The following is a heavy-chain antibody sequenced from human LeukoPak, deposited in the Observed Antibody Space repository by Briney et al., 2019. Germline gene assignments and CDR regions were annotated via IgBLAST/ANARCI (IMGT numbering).Heavy chain of an antibody. Sequence: ASVKVSCKASGYTFTGYYMHWVRQAPGQGLEWMEWINPNSGGTNYAQKFQGRVTMTRDTSISTAYMELSRLRSDDTAVYYCARSGNVVATIPYDSSGYARLNYFDYWGQGTLVTVSS. CDR1: GYTFTGYY. J-gene: IGHJ4*02. V-gene: IGHV1-2*02. CDR2: INPNSGGT. D-gene: IGHD3-22*01. CDR3: ARSGNVVATIPYDSSGYARLNYFDY.